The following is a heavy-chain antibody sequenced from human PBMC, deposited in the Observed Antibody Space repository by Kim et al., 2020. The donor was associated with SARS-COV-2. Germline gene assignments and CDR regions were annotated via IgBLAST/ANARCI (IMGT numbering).Heavy chain of an antibody. CDR2: IYYSGST. Sequence: SETLSLTCTVSGGSISSGGYYWSWIRQHPGKGLEWIGYIYYSGSTYYNPSLKSRVTISVDTSKNQFSLKLSSVTAADTAVYYCARDLVGDYGMDVWGQGTTVTVSS. V-gene: IGHV4-31*03. J-gene: IGHJ6*02. D-gene: IGHD3-10*01. CDR3: ARDLVGDYGMDV. CDR1: GGSISSGGYY.